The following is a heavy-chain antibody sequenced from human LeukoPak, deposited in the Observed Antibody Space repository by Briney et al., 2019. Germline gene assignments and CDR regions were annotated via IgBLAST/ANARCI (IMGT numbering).Heavy chain of an antibody. CDR3: AKVIREVDMSHDY. V-gene: IGHV3-23*01. J-gene: IGHJ4*02. CDR2: IHYSGIST. CDR1: GFPFSNYA. Sequence: GGSLRLSCATSGFPFSNYAMSWVRQAPGKGLEWVSSIHYSGISTYYADSVKGRFTISRDNSKNTLNLQMNSLRVEDTAVYYCAKVIREVDMSHDYWGQGALVTVSS. D-gene: IGHD5-24*01.